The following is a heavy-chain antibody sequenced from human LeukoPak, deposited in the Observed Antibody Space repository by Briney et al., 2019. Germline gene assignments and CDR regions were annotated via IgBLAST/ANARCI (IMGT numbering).Heavy chain of an antibody. CDR2: IIPIFGKA. CDR1: GGTFSSYA. V-gene: IGHV1-69*01. Sequence: SVKVSCKASGGTFSSYAISWVRQAPGQGLEWMGGIIPIFGKANYAQKFQGRVTITADESTSTAYMELSSLRSEDTAVYYCAREVRDIVVVPAAKYYYYYGMDVWGKGTTVTVSS. CDR3: AREVRDIVVVPAAKYYYYYGMDV. D-gene: IGHD2-2*01. J-gene: IGHJ6*04.